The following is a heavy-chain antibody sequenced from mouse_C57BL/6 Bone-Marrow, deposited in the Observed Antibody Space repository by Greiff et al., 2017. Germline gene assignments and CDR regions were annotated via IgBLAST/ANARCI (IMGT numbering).Heavy chain of an antibody. CDR2: IWGVGST. CDR3: ACYSIGFAY. CDR1: GFSLTSYG. Sequence: VQLQQSGPGLVAPSQSLSITCTVSGFSLTSYGVDWVRQSPGKGLEWLGVIWGVGSTNYNSALKSRLSISKDNSKSQVFLKMNSLQTDDTAMYYCACYSIGFAYWGQGTLVTVSA. V-gene: IGHV2-6*01. J-gene: IGHJ3*01. D-gene: IGHD1-1*01.